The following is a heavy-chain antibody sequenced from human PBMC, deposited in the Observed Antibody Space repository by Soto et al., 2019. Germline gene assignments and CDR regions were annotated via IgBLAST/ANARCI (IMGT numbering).Heavy chain of an antibody. J-gene: IGHJ3*02. CDR1: GYTFTGYY. CDR2: INPNSGGT. D-gene: IGHD3-22*01. CDR3: ATPYDYYDSRSNAFDI. V-gene: IGHV1-2*02. Sequence: GASVKVSCKASGYTFTGYYMHWVRQAPGQGLEWMGWINPNSGGTNYAQKFQGRVTMTRDTSISTAYMELSRLRSDDTAVYYCATPYDYYDSRSNAFDIWGQGTMVTVSS.